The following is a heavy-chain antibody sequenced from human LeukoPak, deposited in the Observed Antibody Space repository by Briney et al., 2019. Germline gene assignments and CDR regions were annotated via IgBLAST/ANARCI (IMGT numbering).Heavy chain of an antibody. CDR3: AKGHEQWLAPFDY. CDR2: ISSNGGST. D-gene: IGHD6-19*01. Sequence: GGSLRLSCAASGFTFSSYAMHWVRQAPGKGLEYVSAISSNGGSTYYANSVKGRFTISRDNSKNTLYLQMNSLRAEDTAVYYCAKGHEQWLAPFDYWGQGTLVTVSS. V-gene: IGHV3-64*01. CDR1: GFTFSSYA. J-gene: IGHJ4*02.